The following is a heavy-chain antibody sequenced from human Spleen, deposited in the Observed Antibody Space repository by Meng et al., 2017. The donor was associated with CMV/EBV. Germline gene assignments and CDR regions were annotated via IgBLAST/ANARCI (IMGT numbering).Heavy chain of an antibody. CDR2: ISYDGSNK. V-gene: IGHV3-30*04. CDR1: GFSFSSYA. CDR3: ARDESVVVELGYFDL. D-gene: IGHD2-21*01. J-gene: IGHJ2*01. Sequence: GFSFSSYAMHWVRQAPGKGLEWVAVISYDGSNKYYAESVKGRFTISRDNSKNTLYVQLNSLRAEDTAVYYCARDESVVVELGYFDLWGRGTLVTVSS.